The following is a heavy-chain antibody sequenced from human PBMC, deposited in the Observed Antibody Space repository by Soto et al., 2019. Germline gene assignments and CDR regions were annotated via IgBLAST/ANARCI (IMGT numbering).Heavy chain of an antibody. Sequence: QVQLQQWRAGLLKPSETLSLTCGVSGASLSGVYWTWIRQTPGRGLEWLGEINHSGSAYYNPALGDRVSISVDTSKKQFSLSLTSVTAEDRGRYYCARAFKGIIENTGWPKPYYSGLDVWAQGTAVIVSS. CDR2: INHSGSA. V-gene: IGHV4-34*01. J-gene: IGHJ6*02. CDR1: GASLSGVY. D-gene: IGHD6-19*01. CDR3: ARAFKGIIENTGWPKPYYSGLDV.